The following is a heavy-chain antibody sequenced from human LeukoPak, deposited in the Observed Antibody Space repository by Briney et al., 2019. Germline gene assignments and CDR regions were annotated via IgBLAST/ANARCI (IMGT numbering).Heavy chain of an antibody. J-gene: IGHJ4*02. V-gene: IGHV3-7*01. CDR3: ARFSGRN. D-gene: IGHD2-15*01. CDR1: GFSFRSYS. Sequence: GGSLRLSCAGSGFSFRSYSMNWVRQAPGKGLEWVANIKQDGSAKYYVDSVKGRFTISRDNAKNSLYLQMGSLRAEDTAVYYCARFSGRNWGQGTLVTVSS. CDR2: IKQDGSAK.